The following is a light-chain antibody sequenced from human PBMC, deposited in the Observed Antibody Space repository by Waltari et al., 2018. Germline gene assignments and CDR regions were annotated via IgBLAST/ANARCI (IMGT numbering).Light chain of an antibody. CDR1: SSDFGGGNY. CDR2: EVN. CDR3: SSFAGSNNGV. J-gene: IGLJ3*02. Sequence: QSALTQPPSASGSPGQSVTITCTGTSSDFGGGNYVPWYQRHPNNAPKLMIYEVNKRPSGVPDRFSGSKSGNTASLTVSGLQAEDEAEYSCSSFAGSNNGVFGGGTKLTVL. V-gene: IGLV2-8*01.